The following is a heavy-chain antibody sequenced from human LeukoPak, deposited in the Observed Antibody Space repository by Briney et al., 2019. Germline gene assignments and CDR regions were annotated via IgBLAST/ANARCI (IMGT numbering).Heavy chain of an antibody. CDR3: ASRSGSFSDALDI. J-gene: IGHJ3*02. CDR1: GGXIRSYY. V-gene: IGHV4-59*08. CDR2: IHYSEST. D-gene: IGHD3-10*01. Sequence: SETLSLTCTVSGGXIRSYYCGWIRQPPGKGLKWIGYIHYSESTKYNPSLKSRVTMSVDTSKNQFSLKLSSVTAADPAVYYCASRSGSFSDALDIWGQGTLVTVSS.